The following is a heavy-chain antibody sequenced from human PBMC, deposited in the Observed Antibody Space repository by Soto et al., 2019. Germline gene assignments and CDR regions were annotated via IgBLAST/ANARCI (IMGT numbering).Heavy chain of an antibody. CDR2: TYYRSRWYN. CDR1: GDSVSSNSAA. V-gene: IGHV6-1*01. Sequence: PSQSLSLTCAISGDSVSSNSAAWNWIRQSPSRGLEWLGRTYYRSRWYNDYAVSVKSRITINPDTSKNQFSLHLNSVTPEDTAVFLGPGTPSLHRYYWAFWGKGPRGPVSS. CDR3: PGTPSLHRYYWAF. D-gene: IGHD1-20*01. J-gene: IGHJ6*03.